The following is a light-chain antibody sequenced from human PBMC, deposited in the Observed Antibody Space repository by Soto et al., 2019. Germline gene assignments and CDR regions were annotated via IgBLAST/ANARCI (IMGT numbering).Light chain of an antibody. Sequence: DIQMTQSPSSLSASVGDRVTITCRASQSISNYLNWYQQKPGKAPKVLIYAASSLQSGVPIRFSGSESGTDFTHNIGSLQPEDFATYYCQQSYSTPPWTFGQGTKVEFQ. V-gene: IGKV1-39*01. CDR1: QSISNY. J-gene: IGKJ1*01. CDR2: AAS. CDR3: QQSYSTPPWT.